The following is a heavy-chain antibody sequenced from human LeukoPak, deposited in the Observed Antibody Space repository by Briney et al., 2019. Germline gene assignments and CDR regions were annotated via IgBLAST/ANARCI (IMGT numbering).Heavy chain of an antibody. J-gene: IGHJ4*02. V-gene: IGHV7-4-1*02. CDR3: ARAYSSGWYNVYYFDY. CDR2: INTNTGNP. CDR1: GYTFTSYA. Sequence: ASVKVSCKASGYTFTSYAMNWVRQAPGQGLEWMGWINTNTGNPTYAQGFTGRFVFSLDTSVSTAYLQISSLKAEDTAVYYCARAYSSGWYNVYYFDYWGQGTLVIVSS. D-gene: IGHD6-19*01.